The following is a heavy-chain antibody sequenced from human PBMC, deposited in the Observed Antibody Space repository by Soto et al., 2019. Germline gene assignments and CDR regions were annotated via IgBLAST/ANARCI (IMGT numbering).Heavy chain of an antibody. CDR2: IYPSGST. J-gene: IGHJ4*02. V-gene: IGHV4-4*02. CDR3: AIVTEGYYDSSGTNCDY. CDR1: GGSISSSNW. Sequence: QVQLQESGPGLVKPSGTLSLTCAVSGGSISSSNWWCWLRQPPGTGLEWTGEIYPSGSTNYNPSLTSRVAIAVDKSKNQFSLKLSSVTAADTAVYYCAIVTEGYYDSSGTNCDYWGQGTLVTVAS. D-gene: IGHD3-22*01.